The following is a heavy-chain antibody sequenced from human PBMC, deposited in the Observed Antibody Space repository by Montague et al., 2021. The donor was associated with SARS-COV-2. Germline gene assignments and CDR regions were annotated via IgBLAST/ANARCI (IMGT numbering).Heavy chain of an antibody. Sequence: SETLSLTYAVYGGSFSGYYWSWIRQPPGKGLEWIGEINHSGSTNYNPSLKSRVTISVDTSKNQFSLKLSSVTAADTAVYYCARGSRQWLVRPPHYYYFDYWGQGTLVTVSS. CDR1: GGSFSGYY. V-gene: IGHV4-34*01. CDR2: INHSGST. CDR3: ARGSRQWLVRPPHYYYFDY. J-gene: IGHJ4*02. D-gene: IGHD6-19*01.